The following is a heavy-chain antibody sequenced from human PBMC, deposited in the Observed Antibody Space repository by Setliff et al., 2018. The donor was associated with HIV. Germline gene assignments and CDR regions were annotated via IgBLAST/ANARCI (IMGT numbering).Heavy chain of an antibody. Sequence: GGSLRLSCAASGFTVSNTYMSWVRQAPGEGLEWVSIIYSAGSTYYAGSVEGRLTVSRDNSNNTLYLQMNSLRPEDTAVYYCARAPSSYDFWSGYYYYYMDVWGKGTTVTVSS. CDR1: GFTVSNTY. D-gene: IGHD3-3*01. V-gene: IGHV3-66*02. CDR3: ARAPSSYDFWSGYYYYYMDV. J-gene: IGHJ6*03. CDR2: IYSAGST.